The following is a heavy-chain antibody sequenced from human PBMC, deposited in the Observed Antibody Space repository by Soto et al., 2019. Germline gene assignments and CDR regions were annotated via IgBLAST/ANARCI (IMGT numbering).Heavy chain of an antibody. CDR2: IYYSGST. CDR3: ARDLIVVVPAAHYYYGMDV. Sequence: QVQLQESGPGLVKPSQTLSLTCTVSGGSISSGGYYWSWIRPHPGKGLEWIGYIYYSGSTYYNPSLKSRFTISVDTSKNQFSLKLSSVTAADTAVYYCARDLIVVVPAAHYYYGMDVWGQGTTVTVSS. CDR1: GGSISSGGYY. V-gene: IGHV4-31*03. D-gene: IGHD2-2*01. J-gene: IGHJ6*02.